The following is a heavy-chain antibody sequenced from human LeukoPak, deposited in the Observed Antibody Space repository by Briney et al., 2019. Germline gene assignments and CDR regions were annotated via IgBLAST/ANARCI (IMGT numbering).Heavy chain of an antibody. CDR3: ARGYCRSTSCYDFDY. Sequence: PGASVKVSCKASGGTFSSYAISWVRQAPGQGLEWMGWIIPIFGTANYAQKFQGRVTITTDEFTSTAYMELSSLRSEDTAVYYCARGYCRSTSCYDFDYWGQGTLVTVSS. CDR2: IIPIFGTA. D-gene: IGHD2-2*01. CDR1: GGTFSSYA. J-gene: IGHJ4*02. V-gene: IGHV1-69*05.